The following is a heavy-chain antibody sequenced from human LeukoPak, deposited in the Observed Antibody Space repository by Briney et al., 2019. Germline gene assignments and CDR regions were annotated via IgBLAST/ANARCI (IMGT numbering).Heavy chain of an antibody. D-gene: IGHD2-15*01. CDR3: ANRYCSGGSCYFDY. CDR1: GGSISGYY. J-gene: IGHJ4*02. V-gene: IGHV4-59*08. Sequence: PSETLSLTCTVSGGSISGYYWSWIRQPPGKGLEWIGYIYYSGNTDFNPSLKSRVSMSVDTSQNQFSLNLSSVTAPDTAVYYCANRYCSGGSCYFDYWGQGTLVTVSS. CDR2: IYYSGNT.